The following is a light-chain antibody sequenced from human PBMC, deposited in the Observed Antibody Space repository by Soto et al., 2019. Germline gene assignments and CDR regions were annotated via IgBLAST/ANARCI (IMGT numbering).Light chain of an antibody. V-gene: IGKV1-5*03. CDR2: KAS. CDR1: QSISSW. CDR3: QQYKSYPYT. J-gene: IGKJ2*01. Sequence: DIQMTQSPSTLSASVGDRVTITCRASQSISSWLAWYQQKPGKAPKLLMYKASSLQSGVPSRFSGSGSGTEFTLTISSLQPDDFATYYCQQYKSYPYTFGQGTKLEI.